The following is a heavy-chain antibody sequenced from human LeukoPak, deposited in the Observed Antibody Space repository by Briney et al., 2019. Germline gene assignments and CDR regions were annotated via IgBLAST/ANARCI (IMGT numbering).Heavy chain of an antibody. CDR2: ISSNGGST. CDR3: VKEGCRLGHVIWPFFDY. CDR1: GFTFSSYA. D-gene: IGHD2-15*01. V-gene: IGHV3-64D*06. J-gene: IGHJ4*02. Sequence: PGGSLRLSCSASGFTFSSYAMHRVRQAPGKGLEYVSAISSNGGSTYYADSVKGRFTISRDNSKNTLYLQMSSLRAENTAVYYCVKEGCRLGHVIWPFFDYWGQGNLVTVSS.